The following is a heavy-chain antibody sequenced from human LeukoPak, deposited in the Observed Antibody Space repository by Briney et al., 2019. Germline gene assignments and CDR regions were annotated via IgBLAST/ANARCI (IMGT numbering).Heavy chain of an antibody. CDR3: ARRPDGVRAFDI. CDR1: GGSISSYY. V-gene: IGHV4-59*08. D-gene: IGHD3-10*01. CDR2: IYYSGST. Sequence: SETLSLTCTVSGGSISSYYWSWIRQPPGKGLEWIGYIYYSGSTNYNPSLKSRVTISVDTSKSQFSLKLSSVTAADTAVYYCARRPDGVRAFDIWGQGTMVTVSS. J-gene: IGHJ3*02.